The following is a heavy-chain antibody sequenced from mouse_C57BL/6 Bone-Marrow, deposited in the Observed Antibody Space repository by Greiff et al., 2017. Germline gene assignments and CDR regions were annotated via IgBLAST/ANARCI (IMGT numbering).Heavy chain of an antibody. Sequence: VQGVESGAELARPGASVKLSCKASGYTFTSYGISWVKQRTGQGLEWIGEIYPRSGNTYYNEKFKGKATLTADKSSSTAYMELRSLTSEDSAVYFCARSHTTVVAPWDFDVWGTGTTVTVSS. CDR3: ARSHTTVVAPWDFDV. V-gene: IGHV1-81*01. J-gene: IGHJ1*03. D-gene: IGHD1-1*01. CDR2: IYPRSGNT. CDR1: GYTFTSYG.